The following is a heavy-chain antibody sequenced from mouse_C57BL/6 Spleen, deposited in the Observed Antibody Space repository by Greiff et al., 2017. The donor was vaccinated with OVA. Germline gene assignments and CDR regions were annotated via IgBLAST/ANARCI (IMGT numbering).Heavy chain of an antibody. CDR3: ARYHSSYAMDY. J-gene: IGHJ4*01. Sequence: EVQLVESGGGLVQPGGSLSLSCAASGFTFTDYYMSWVRQPPGKALEWLGFIRNKANGYTTEYSASVKGRFTISRDNSQSILYLQMNALRAEDSATYYCARYHSSYAMDYWGQGTSVTVSS. CDR1: GFTFTDYY. D-gene: IGHD1-1*01. CDR2: IRNKANGYTT. V-gene: IGHV7-3*01.